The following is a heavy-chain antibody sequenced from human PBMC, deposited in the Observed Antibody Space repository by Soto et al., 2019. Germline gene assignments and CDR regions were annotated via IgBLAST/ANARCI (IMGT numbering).Heavy chain of an antibody. CDR2: ISWNSGSI. D-gene: IGHD6-19*01. J-gene: IGHJ4*02. Sequence: EVQLVESGGGLVQPGRSLRLSCAASGFTFDDYAMHWVRQAPGKGLEWVSGISWNSGSIGYADSVKGRFTISRDNAKNSLYLQINCLVAEDTALYYCAKDIGQWLVEGLDYWGQGTLVTVSS. V-gene: IGHV3-9*01. CDR1: GFTFDDYA. CDR3: AKDIGQWLVEGLDY.